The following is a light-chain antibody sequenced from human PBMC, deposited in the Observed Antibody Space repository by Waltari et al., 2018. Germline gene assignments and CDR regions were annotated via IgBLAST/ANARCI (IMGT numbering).Light chain of an antibody. V-gene: IGLV2-14*03. Sequence: QSALTQPASVSGSPGQSITISCTGTSSAVGGYKYVSWFQQHPGKAPKLMIYDVSNRPSGVSNRFSGSKSGNTASLTISGLQAEDEADYYCSSYTSSSTPLVFGGGTKLTVL. CDR1: SSAVGGYKY. CDR2: DVS. CDR3: SSYTSSSTPLV. J-gene: IGLJ2*01.